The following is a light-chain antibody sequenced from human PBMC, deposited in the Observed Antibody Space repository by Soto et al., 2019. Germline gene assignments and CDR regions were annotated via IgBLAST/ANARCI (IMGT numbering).Light chain of an antibody. Sequence: DIQMTQSPSTLSASVGDRVTITCRASQSILTWLAWYQQKPGKAPKLLIYAASSLQSGVPSRFSGSGSETDFTLTISSLQPEDFATYSCQQSYSTTWTFGQGTKVDIK. CDR1: QSILTW. CDR3: QQSYSTTWT. J-gene: IGKJ1*01. V-gene: IGKV1-39*01. CDR2: AAS.